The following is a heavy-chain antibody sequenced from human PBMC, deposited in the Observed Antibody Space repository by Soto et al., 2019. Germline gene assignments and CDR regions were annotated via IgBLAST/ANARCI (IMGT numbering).Heavy chain of an antibody. CDR2: MNPNSGNT. CDR3: ARAYLNDYGDYEGWFDP. V-gene: IGHV1-8*01. Sequence: QVQLVQSGAEVKKPGASVKVSCKASGYTFTSYDINWVRQATGQGLEWMGWMNPNSGNTGYAQKFQDRVTMTRNTSISTAYMELSSLRSEDTAVYYCARAYLNDYGDYEGWFDPWGQGTLVTVSS. D-gene: IGHD4-17*01. CDR1: GYTFTSYD. J-gene: IGHJ5*02.